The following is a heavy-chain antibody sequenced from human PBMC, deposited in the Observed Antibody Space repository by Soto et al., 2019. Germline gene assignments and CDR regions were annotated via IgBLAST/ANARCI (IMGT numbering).Heavy chain of an antibody. CDR2: VKSKTDSETT. CDR1: GLTFSNAW. CDR3: AKDLASAGTIYRYFDY. Sequence: GGSLRLSCAASGLTFSNAWMSWVRQAPGKGLEWVGRVKSKTDSETTNYAAPVKGRFTISRDDSENTLYLQMNSLRAEDTAAYSCAKDLASAGTIYRYFDYWGQGTLVTVSS. D-gene: IGHD6-13*01. J-gene: IGHJ4*02. V-gene: IGHV3-15*01.